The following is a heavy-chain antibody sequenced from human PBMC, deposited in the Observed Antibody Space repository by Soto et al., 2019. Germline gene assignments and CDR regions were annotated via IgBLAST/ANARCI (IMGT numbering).Heavy chain of an antibody. CDR2: ISYDGSNK. Sequence: QVQLVEPGGGVVQPGRSLRLSCAASGFTFSSYAMHWVRQAPGKGLEWVAVISYDGSNKYYADSVKGRFTISRDNSKNTLYLQMNSLRAEDTAVYYCARDRISGSSWSYYFDYWGQGTLVTVSS. D-gene: IGHD6-13*01. J-gene: IGHJ4*02. V-gene: IGHV3-30-3*01. CDR1: GFTFSSYA. CDR3: ARDRISGSSWSYYFDY.